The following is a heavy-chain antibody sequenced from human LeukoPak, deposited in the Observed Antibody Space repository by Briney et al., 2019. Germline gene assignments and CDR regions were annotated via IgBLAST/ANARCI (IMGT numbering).Heavy chain of an antibody. CDR2: ISGSGGST. CDR3: AKAAPLIVVVPAAIPHY. CDR1: GFTFSRYA. D-gene: IGHD2-2*02. J-gene: IGHJ4*02. Sequence: PGGSLRLSCAASGFTFSRYAMSWVRQAPGKGLEWVSAISGSGGSTYYADSVKGRFTISRDNSKNTLYLQMNSLRAEDTAVYYCAKAAPLIVVVPAAIPHYWGQGTLVTVSS. V-gene: IGHV3-23*01.